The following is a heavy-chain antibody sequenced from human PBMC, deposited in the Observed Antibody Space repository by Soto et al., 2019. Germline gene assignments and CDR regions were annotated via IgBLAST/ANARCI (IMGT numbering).Heavy chain of an antibody. V-gene: IGHV3-49*03. Sequence: GGSLRLSCTASGFTFGDYAMSWFRQAPGKGLEWVGFIRSKAYGGTTEYAASVKGKFTISRDDSKSIAYLQMNSLKTEDTAVYYCTTAYYYDSSGYYSPPVFDYWGQGTLVTVSS. J-gene: IGHJ4*02. CDR1: GFTFGDYA. D-gene: IGHD3-22*01. CDR2: IRSKAYGGTT. CDR3: TTAYYYDSSGYYSPPVFDY.